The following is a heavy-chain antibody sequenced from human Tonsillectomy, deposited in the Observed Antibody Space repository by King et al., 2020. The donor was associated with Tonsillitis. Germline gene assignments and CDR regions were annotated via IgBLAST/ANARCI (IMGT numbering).Heavy chain of an antibody. CDR1: VFSLSTDEMR. V-gene: IGHV2-70*04. CDR2: IDWDDEK. J-gene: IGHJ5*02. CDR3: TRSQAGSNWFDP. Sequence: VTLKESGPALVKPTQTLTLTCTFSVFSLSTDEMRVSWVRQPPGKALEWLARIDWDDEKFYSTSLKTRLTISRDTSKNQVVLRMTNMDPGDTATYYCTRSQAGSNWFDPWGRGTLVTVSS.